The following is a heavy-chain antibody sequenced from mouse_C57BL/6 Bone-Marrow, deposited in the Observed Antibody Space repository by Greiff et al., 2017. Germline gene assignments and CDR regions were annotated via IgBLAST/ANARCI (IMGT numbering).Heavy chain of an antibody. J-gene: IGHJ2*01. CDR1: GYTFTSYW. V-gene: IGHV1-5*01. D-gene: IGHD1-1*01. Sequence: VQLQQSGTVLARPGASVKMSCKTSGYTFTSYWMHWVKQRPGQGLERRGAIYPGNSDTSYNQKFKGKAKLTAVTSASTAYMELSSLTNEDSAVYYCTRGGITTVVALYYFDYWGQGTTLTVSS. CDR3: TRGGITTVVALYYFDY. CDR2: IYPGNSDT.